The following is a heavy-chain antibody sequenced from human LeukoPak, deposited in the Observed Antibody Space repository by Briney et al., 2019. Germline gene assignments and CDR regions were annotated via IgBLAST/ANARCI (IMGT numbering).Heavy chain of an antibody. J-gene: IGHJ4*02. CDR1: GFTFSTYS. CDR2: ISSSSSYI. V-gene: IGHV3-21*01. D-gene: IGHD2-21*01. CDR3: VRSPSIVVVIATQTGDY. Sequence: GGSLRLSCAASGFTFSTYSMNWVRQAPGKGLEWVSSISSSSSYIYYADSVKGRFTISRDNAKNSLYLQMDSLRAEDTAVYYCVRSPSIVVVIATQTGDYWGQGTLVTVSS.